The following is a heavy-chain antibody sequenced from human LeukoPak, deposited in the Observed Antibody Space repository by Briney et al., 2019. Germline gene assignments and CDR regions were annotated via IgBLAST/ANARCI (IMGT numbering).Heavy chain of an antibody. V-gene: IGHV3-66*01. Sequence: PGGSLRLSCAVSGFTVSSNYMSWVRQAPGKGLEWVSVIYGGGSTYYADSVKGRFTISRDNSKNTLYLQMNSLRAEDTAVYYCARAAPVAGTYALNHWGQGTLVTVSS. D-gene: IGHD6-19*01. J-gene: IGHJ4*02. CDR1: GFTVSSNY. CDR2: IYGGGST. CDR3: ARAAPVAGTYALNH.